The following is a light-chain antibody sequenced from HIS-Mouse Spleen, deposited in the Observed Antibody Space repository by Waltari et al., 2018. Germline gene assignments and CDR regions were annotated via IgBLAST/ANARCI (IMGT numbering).Light chain of an antibody. CDR2: GDS. CDR1: ALPKKY. J-gene: IGLJ2*01. V-gene: IGLV3-10*01. CDR3: YSTDSSGNHRV. Sequence: SYELTQPPSVSVSPGHTARITCSGGALPKKYAYSYQQKSGPAPGLGIYGDSKRPSGIPERFSGSSSGTRATLTISGAQVEDEADYYCYSTDSSGNHRVFGGGTKLTVL.